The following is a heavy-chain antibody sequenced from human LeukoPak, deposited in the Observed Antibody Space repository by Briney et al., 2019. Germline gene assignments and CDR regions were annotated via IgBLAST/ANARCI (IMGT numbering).Heavy chain of an antibody. CDR1: GFTFSSYA. D-gene: IGHD3-3*01. CDR3: ARDTESITIFGVAQYYYYYGMDV. Sequence: PGRSLRLSCAASGFTFSSYAMHWVRQAPGKGLEWVAVISYDGSNKYYADSVKGRFTISRDNYKNTLYMQMNSLRAEDTAVYYCARDTESITIFGVAQYYYYYGMDVWGQGTTVTVSS. CDR2: ISYDGSNK. J-gene: IGHJ6*02. V-gene: IGHV3-30-3*01.